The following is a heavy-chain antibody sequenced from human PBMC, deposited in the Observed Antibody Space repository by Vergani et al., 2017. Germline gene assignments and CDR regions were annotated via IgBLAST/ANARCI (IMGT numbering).Heavy chain of an antibody. CDR3: ARSEGLGAFDI. CDR1: GGSISSSSYY. Sequence: QVQLQESGPGLVKPSETLSLTCTVSGGSISSSSYYWGWIRQPPGKGLEWIGSIYYSGSTYYNPSLKSRVTISVDTSKNQFSLKLSSVTAADTAVYYCARSEGLGAFDIWGQGTMVTVSS. V-gene: IGHV4-39*01. CDR2: IYYSGST. J-gene: IGHJ3*02.